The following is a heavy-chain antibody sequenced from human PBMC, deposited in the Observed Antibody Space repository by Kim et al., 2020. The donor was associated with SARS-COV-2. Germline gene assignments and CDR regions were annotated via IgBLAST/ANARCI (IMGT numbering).Heavy chain of an antibody. D-gene: IGHD2-2*01. CDR3: ARPIRPSVVPAALDV. V-gene: IGHV3-33*01. Sequence: GGSLRLSCAASGFTFSSYGMHWVRQAPGKGLEWVAVIWYDGSNKYYADSVKGRFTISRDNSKNTLYLQMNSLRAEDTAVYYCARPIRPSVVPAALDVWGQGTTVTVSS. CDR1: GFTFSSYG. CDR2: IWYDGSNK. J-gene: IGHJ6*02.